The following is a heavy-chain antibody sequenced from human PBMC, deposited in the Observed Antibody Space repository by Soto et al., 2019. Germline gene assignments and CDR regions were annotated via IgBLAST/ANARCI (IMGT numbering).Heavy chain of an antibody. CDR2: IIPIFGTA. V-gene: IGHV1-69*13. D-gene: IGHD3-9*01. Sequence: SVKVSCKASGYTFTCYAISWVRQAPGRGLPWMGGIIPIFGTANYAQKFQGRVTITADESTSTAYMELSSLRSEDTAVYDCARVRGARTRYDIVTGPIYYWGQGTLVTVSS. J-gene: IGHJ4*02. CDR3: ARVRGARTRYDIVTGPIYY. CDR1: GYTFTCYA.